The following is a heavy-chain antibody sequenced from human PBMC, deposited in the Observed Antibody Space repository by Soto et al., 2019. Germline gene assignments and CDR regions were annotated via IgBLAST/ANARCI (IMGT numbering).Heavy chain of an antibody. Sequence: GASVKVSCKASGYTFTSYGISWVRQAPGQGLEWMGWISASNGNTNYAQKLQGRVTMTTDESTSTAYMELSSLRSEDTAVYYCATYYYGSGSYIDYWGQGTLVTVSS. CDR1: GYTFTSYG. V-gene: IGHV1-18*01. J-gene: IGHJ4*02. CDR2: ISASNGNT. CDR3: ATYYYGSGSYIDY. D-gene: IGHD3-10*01.